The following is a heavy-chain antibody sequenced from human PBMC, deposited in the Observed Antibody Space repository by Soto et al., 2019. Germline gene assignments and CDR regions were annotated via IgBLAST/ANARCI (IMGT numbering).Heavy chain of an antibody. CDR2: ISYDGSNK. V-gene: IGHV3-30*18. D-gene: IGHD2-21*02. CDR1: GFTFSSYG. Sequence: GGSLRLSCAASGFTFSSYGMHWVRQAPGKGLEWVAVISYDGSNKYYADSVKGRFTISRDNSKNTLYLQMNSPRAEDTAVYYCAKDLVVVTAIRPAPPGETDYWGQGTLVTVSS. J-gene: IGHJ4*02. CDR3: AKDLVVVTAIRPAPPGETDY.